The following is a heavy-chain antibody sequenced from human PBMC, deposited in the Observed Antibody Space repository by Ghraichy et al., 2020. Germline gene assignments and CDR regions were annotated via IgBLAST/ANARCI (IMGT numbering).Heavy chain of an antibody. CDR3: ARDRKTRSGSFDY. CDR2: ISAYNGNT. CDR1: GSPFSTPV. V-gene: IGHV1-18*01. J-gene: IGHJ4*02. D-gene: IGHD1-26*01. Sequence: ASVKVSCKTSGSPFSTPVTSCHLLCRLLGVEWMGWISAYNGNTNYAQKLQGRVTMTTDTSTSTAYMELRSLRSDDTAVYYCARDRKTRSGSFDYWGQGIL.